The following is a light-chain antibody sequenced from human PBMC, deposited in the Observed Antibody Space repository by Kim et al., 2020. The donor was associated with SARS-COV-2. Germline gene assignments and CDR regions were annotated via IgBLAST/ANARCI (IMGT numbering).Light chain of an antibody. Sequence: GQGVTVSCSGRRSNIGIHHVNRYQHCTGMAPKLPYYKNNERPSGVPDRVSGSKSGNAASLAISGLQSDDEADYYCAAWDDSLNGWVFGGGTQLTVL. J-gene: IGLJ3*02. CDR1: RSNIGIHH. V-gene: IGLV1-44*01. CDR2: KNN. CDR3: AAWDDSLNGWV.